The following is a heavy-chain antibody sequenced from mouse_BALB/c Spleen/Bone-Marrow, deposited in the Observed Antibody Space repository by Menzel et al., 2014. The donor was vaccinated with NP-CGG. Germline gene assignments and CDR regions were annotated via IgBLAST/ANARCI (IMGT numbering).Heavy chain of an antibody. D-gene: IGHD2-4*01. J-gene: IGHJ3*01. CDR3: ARGIYYDSAWIAY. CDR2: ISTYSGNT. CDR1: GYTFTDYA. Sequence: VQLQQSGPELVRPGVSVKISCKGSGYTFTDYAMHWVKQSHAKSLEWIGVISTYSGNTNYNQKFKGKATMTVDKSSSTAYMELARLTSEDSAIYYCARGIYYDSAWIAYWGQGTLVTVSA. V-gene: IGHV1-67*01.